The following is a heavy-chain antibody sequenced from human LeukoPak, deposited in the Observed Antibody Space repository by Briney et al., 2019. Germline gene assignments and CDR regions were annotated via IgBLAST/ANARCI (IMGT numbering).Heavy chain of an antibody. D-gene: IGHD5-18*01. CDR3: ARENKYSYGPKGFDY. CDR2: INHSGST. CDR1: GGSFSGYY. Sequence: PSETLSLTCAVYGGSFSGYYWSWIRQPPGKGLEWIGEINHSGSTNYNPSLKSRVTISVDTSKNQFSLKLSSVTAADTAVYYCARENKYSYGPKGFDYWGQGTLVTVSS. V-gene: IGHV4-34*01. J-gene: IGHJ4*02.